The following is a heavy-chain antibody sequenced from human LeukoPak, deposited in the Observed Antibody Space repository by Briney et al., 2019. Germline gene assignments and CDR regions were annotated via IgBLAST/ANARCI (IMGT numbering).Heavy chain of an antibody. CDR1: GGSISSSSYY. CDR2: IYYSGST. Sequence: RASETLSLTCTVSGGSISSSSYYWGWIRQPPGKGLEWIGSIYYSGSTYYNPSLKSRVTISVDTSKNQFSLKLSSVTAADTAVYYCARRRRIVGATPGAFDIWGRGTMVTVSS. CDR3: ARRRRIVGATPGAFDI. V-gene: IGHV4-39*01. J-gene: IGHJ3*02. D-gene: IGHD1-26*01.